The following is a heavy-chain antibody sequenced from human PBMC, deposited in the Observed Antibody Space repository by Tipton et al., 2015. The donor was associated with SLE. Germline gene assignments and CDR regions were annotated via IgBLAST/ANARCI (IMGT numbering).Heavy chain of an antibody. CDR3: SRGPNWGLDDAFEF. Sequence: LRLACAVYGGSFSGYSWSWIRQPPGKGLEWIGEIAHFGNTNYNPSHKRRVTVSVDTSKNQFSLKLSSVTAADTAVYYCSRGPNWGLDDAFEFWGQGTMVSVSS. CDR2: IAHFGNT. J-gene: IGHJ3*01. CDR1: GGSFSGYS. D-gene: IGHD7-27*01. V-gene: IGHV4-34*01.